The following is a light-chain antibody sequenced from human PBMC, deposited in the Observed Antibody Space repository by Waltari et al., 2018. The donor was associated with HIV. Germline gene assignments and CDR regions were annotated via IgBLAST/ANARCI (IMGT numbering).Light chain of an antibody. Sequence: DIVMTQSPDSLAVSLGERATINCKSSQSVLYSSNNKNYLAWYQQKPGQPPKLLIYWASTRESGVPDRFSGSGSGTDFTLTISSLQAEDVAVYYCQQYYSTPHTFGQGTKLEIK. CDR3: QQYYSTPHT. CDR2: WAS. CDR1: QSVLYSSNNKNY. J-gene: IGKJ2*01. V-gene: IGKV4-1*01.